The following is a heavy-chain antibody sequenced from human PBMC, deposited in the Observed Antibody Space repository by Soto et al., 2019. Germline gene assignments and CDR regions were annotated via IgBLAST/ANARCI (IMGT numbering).Heavy chain of an antibody. J-gene: IGHJ4*02. CDR2: ISGSGGNT. CDR3: AKGMASIVGATTDDY. V-gene: IGHV3-23*01. Sequence: GGSLRLSCAASGFTFSSYAMSWVRQAPGKGLEWVSAISGSGGNTYYADSVKGRFTISRDNSKNTLYLQMNSLRAEDTAVYYCAKGMASIVGATTDDYWGQGTLVTVSS. CDR1: GFTFSSYA. D-gene: IGHD1-26*01.